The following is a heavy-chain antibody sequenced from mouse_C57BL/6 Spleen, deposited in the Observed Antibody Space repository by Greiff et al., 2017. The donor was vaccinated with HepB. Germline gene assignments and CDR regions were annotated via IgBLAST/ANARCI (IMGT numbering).Heavy chain of an antibody. J-gene: IGHJ3*01. Sequence: VQLQQSGPELVKPGASVKISCKASGYSFTSYYIHWVKQRPGQGLEWIGWIYPGSGNTKYNEKFKGKATLTADTSSSTAYMQLSSLTSEDSAVYYCAREGGYSNYGFAYWGQGTLVTVSA. CDR2: IYPGSGNT. CDR1: GYSFTSYY. V-gene: IGHV1-66*01. D-gene: IGHD2-5*01. CDR3: AREGGYSNYGFAY.